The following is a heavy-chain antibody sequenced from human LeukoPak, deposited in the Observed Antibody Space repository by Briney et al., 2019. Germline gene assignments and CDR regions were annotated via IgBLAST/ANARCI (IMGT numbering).Heavy chain of an antibody. Sequence: PSETLSLTCAVYGGSFSDYYWSWIRQPPGKGLEWIGEINHSGSTNYNPSLKSRVTISVDTSKSQFSLKLSSVTAADTAVYYCARGLSAIVHWGQGTLVTVSS. CDR3: ARGLSAIVH. D-gene: IGHD2-21*02. CDR2: INHSGST. J-gene: IGHJ4*02. V-gene: IGHV4-34*01. CDR1: GGSFSDYY.